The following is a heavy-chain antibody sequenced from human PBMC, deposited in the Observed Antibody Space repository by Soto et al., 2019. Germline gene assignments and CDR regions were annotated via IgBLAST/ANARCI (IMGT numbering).Heavy chain of an antibody. V-gene: IGHV3-23*01. CDR1: GFTFSSYA. CDR2: ISGSGGST. CDR3: AKDLNVGQYSSLNYYFDY. D-gene: IGHD6-6*01. Sequence: GGSLRLSCAASGFTFSSYAMSWVRQAPGKGLEWVSAISGSGGSTYYADSVKGRFTISRDNSKNTLYLQMNSLRAEDTAVYYCAKDLNVGQYSSLNYYFDYWGQGTLVTVSS. J-gene: IGHJ4*02.